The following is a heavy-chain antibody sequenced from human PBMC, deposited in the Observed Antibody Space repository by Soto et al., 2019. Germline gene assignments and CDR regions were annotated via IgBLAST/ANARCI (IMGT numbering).Heavy chain of an antibody. CDR3: ARGTIVARQHLDY. CDR1: GFTFSSYA. J-gene: IGHJ4*02. CDR2: ISIRGGDE. Sequence: QVPLVESGGGGVQPGKSLRLSCAASGFTFSSYAMHWARQAPGKGLEWVTVISIRGGDEYYAESVRGRFTISRDDSKNTLYLQMDSLRVEDTAVYYCARGTIVARQHLDYWGQGTLVTVSS. D-gene: IGHD6-6*01. V-gene: IGHV3-30*03.